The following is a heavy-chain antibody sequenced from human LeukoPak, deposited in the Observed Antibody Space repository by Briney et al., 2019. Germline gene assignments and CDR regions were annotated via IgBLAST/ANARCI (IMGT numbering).Heavy chain of an antibody. CDR2: INHTGST. CDR1: GASFSGYY. J-gene: IGHJ6*04. Sequence: PSETPSLTCAVYGASFSGYYWAWIRQPPGKGLEWIGEINHTGSTTYNPSLKSRVTMSVDTSKNRFSLKLNSVTAADTAVYYCARGRLRFLEMDVWGKGTMVTVSS. CDR3: ARGRLRFLEMDV. V-gene: IGHV4-34*01. D-gene: IGHD3-3*01.